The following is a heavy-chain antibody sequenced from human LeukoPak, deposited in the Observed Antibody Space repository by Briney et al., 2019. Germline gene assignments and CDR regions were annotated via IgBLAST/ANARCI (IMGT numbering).Heavy chain of an antibody. CDR3: ARARYYYDSSGPYYFDY. CDR1: GGSISSYY. J-gene: IGHJ4*02. Sequence: SETLSLTCTVSGGSISSYYWSWIRQPPGKGLEWIGYIYYSGSTNYNPSLESRVTISVDTSKNQFSLKLSSVTAADTAVYYCARARYYYDSSGPYYFDYWGQGTLVTVSS. D-gene: IGHD3-22*01. CDR2: IYYSGST. V-gene: IGHV4-59*01.